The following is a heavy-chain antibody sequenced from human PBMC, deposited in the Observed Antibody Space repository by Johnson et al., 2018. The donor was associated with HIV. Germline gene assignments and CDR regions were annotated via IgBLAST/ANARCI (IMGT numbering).Heavy chain of an antibody. J-gene: IGHJ3*01. CDR1: GFTFSSYD. CDR3: ARVSTEFTISGVIMRPPGTFDF. CDR2: IGTAGDT. V-gene: IGHV3-13*01. Sequence: VQLVESGGGLVQPGGSLRLSCAASGFTFSSYDMHWVRQATGKGLEWVSAIGTAGDTYYPGSVKGRFTISRDNSKNTLYLQMNSLRAEDTAVDYCARVSTEFTISGVIMRPPGTFDFWGQGQMVTGSA. D-gene: IGHD3-10*01.